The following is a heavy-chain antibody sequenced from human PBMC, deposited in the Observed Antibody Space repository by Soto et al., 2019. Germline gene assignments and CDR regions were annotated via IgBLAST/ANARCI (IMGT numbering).Heavy chain of an antibody. CDR3: ARGGYCSSTSCYASSGWYYYYGMDV. D-gene: IGHD2-2*01. Sequence: QVQLQQWGAGLLKPSETLSLTCAVYGGSFSGYYWSWIRQPPGKGLEWIGEINHSGSTNYNPSLKSRVTISVDTSKNQFSLKLSSVTAADTAVYYCARGGYCSSTSCYASSGWYYYYGMDVWGQGTTVTVSS. CDR2: INHSGST. V-gene: IGHV4-34*01. CDR1: GGSFSGYY. J-gene: IGHJ6*02.